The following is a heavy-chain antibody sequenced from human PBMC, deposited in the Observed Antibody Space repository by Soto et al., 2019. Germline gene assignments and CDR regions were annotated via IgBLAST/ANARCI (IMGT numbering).Heavy chain of an antibody. V-gene: IGHV4-34*01. J-gene: IGHJ4*02. CDR1: GGSFSGYY. CDR2: INHSGST. CDR3: ASLNYYGSGSEIDY. D-gene: IGHD3-10*01. Sequence: QVQLQQWGAGLLKPSETLSLTCAVYGGSFSGYYWSWIRQPPGKGLEWIGEINHSGSTNYNPSLKSRVTISVDTSKNQFSLKLSSVTAADTAVYYCASLNYYGSGSEIDYWGQGTLVTVSS.